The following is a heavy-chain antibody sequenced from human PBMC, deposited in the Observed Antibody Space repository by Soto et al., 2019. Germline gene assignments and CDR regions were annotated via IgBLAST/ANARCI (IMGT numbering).Heavy chain of an antibody. Sequence: ASVKVSCKASGYTFTSYDINWVRQATGQGLEWMGWMNPNSGNTGYAQKFQGRVTMTMNTSISTAYMELSSLRSEDTAVYYCARGSSWFLYYYYFYGMDVWGQGTTVTVS. CDR2: MNPNSGNT. CDR1: GYTFTSYD. D-gene: IGHD6-13*01. CDR3: ARGSSWFLYYYYFYGMDV. J-gene: IGHJ6*02. V-gene: IGHV1-8*01.